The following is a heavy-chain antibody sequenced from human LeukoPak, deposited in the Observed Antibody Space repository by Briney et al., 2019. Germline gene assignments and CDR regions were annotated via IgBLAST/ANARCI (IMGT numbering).Heavy chain of an antibody. CDR3: AGGLGWPFDY. J-gene: IGHJ4*02. CDR1: GYTFTDYY. Sequence: GASVKVSCKASGYTFTDYYLHWVRQAPGQGLEWMGWIDPNSGVTNYRQKFQGRVTMTRDTSISTAYMELRSLRSDDTAVYYCAGGLGWPFDYWGQGTLVTVSS. CDR2: IDPNSGVT. D-gene: IGHD6-19*01. V-gene: IGHV1-2*02.